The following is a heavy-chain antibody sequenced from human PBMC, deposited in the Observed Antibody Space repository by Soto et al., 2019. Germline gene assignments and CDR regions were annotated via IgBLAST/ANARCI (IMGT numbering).Heavy chain of an antibody. CDR3: ARVSATGTRWFDP. Sequence: LSLTCTVSGGSTSSGAYYWGWIRQHPGKGLEWIGYISHRGTAYYTPSLKSRVSLSVDPSKSQFSLNVTSLTAADTAVYYCARVSATGTRWFDPWGPGTLVTVSS. V-gene: IGHV4-31*03. CDR2: ISHRGTA. J-gene: IGHJ5*02. CDR1: GGSTSSGAYY. D-gene: IGHD6-13*01.